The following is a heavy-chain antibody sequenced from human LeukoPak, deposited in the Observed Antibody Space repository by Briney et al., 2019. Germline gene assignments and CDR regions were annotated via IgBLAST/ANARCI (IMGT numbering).Heavy chain of an antibody. J-gene: IGHJ2*01. D-gene: IGHD3-10*01. Sequence: ASVTVSCRASGYTFTAHYIHWVRQAPGQGLEWMGWIDPNSGGTNYAQKFLGSVTMTGDTSINTAFMELNRLRSDDTAIYYCARGRGTTMVRGVITNYFDLWGRGSLVTASS. V-gene: IGHV1-2*02. CDR3: ARGRGTTMVRGVITNYFDL. CDR1: GYTFTAHY. CDR2: IDPNSGGT.